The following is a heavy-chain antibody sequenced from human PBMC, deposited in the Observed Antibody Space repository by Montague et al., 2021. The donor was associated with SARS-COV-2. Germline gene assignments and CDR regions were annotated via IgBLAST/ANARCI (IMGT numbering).Heavy chain of an antibody. V-gene: IGHV3-33*05. Sequence: SLRLPCAASGFTFSSYGMHWVRQAPGKGLEWVAVISYDGSNKYYADSVKGRFTISRDNSKNTLYLQMNSLRAEDTAVYYCARDLTYYDILTGYFAESPHYYYYYGMDVWGQGTTVTVSS. J-gene: IGHJ6*02. CDR3: ARDLTYYDILTGYFAESPHYYYYYGMDV. CDR1: GFTFSSYG. CDR2: ISYDGSNK. D-gene: IGHD3-9*01.